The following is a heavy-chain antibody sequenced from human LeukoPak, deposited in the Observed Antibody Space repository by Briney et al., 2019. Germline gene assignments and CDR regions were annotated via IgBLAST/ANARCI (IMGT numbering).Heavy chain of an antibody. V-gene: IGHV4-38-2*02. CDR1: GYSISNGYY. Sequence: SETLSLTCTVSGYSISNGYYWGWIRQPPGKGLEWIGSIYCSGSTYYSPSLKSRVTISVDTSKNQFSLKLSSVTAADTAVYYCATAYSSGWYNWFDPWGQGTLVTVSS. CDR2: IYCSGST. D-gene: IGHD6-19*01. CDR3: ATAYSSGWYNWFDP. J-gene: IGHJ5*02.